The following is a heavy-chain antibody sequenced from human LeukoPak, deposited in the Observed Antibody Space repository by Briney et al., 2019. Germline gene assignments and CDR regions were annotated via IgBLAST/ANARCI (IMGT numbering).Heavy chain of an antibody. CDR1: GFTFSSYS. Sequence: PGGSLRLSCAASGFTFSSYSMNWVRQAPGKGLEWVSYISSSSSTIYYADSVEGRFTISRDNAKNSLYLQMNSLRDEDTAVYYCARDRYSGYDLLYDYWGQGTLVTVSS. V-gene: IGHV3-48*02. J-gene: IGHJ4*02. CDR3: ARDRYSGYDLLYDY. CDR2: ISSSSSTI. D-gene: IGHD5-12*01.